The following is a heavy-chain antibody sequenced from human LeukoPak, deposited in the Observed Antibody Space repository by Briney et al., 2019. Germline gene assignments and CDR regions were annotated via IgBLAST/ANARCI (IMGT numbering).Heavy chain of an antibody. CDR1: GGSVSTF. J-gene: IGHJ3*02. V-gene: IGHV4-59*02. Sequence: PSETLSLTCSVSGGSVSTFWSWIRQPPGKGLEWIGHIYYSGSTNYNPSLKSRVTISVDTSKNHFSLKVTSATAADTAVYYCARVGPTDDYGDSHDAFDIWGQGTLVAVSS. D-gene: IGHD4-17*01. CDR2: IYYSGST. CDR3: ARVGPTDDYGDSHDAFDI.